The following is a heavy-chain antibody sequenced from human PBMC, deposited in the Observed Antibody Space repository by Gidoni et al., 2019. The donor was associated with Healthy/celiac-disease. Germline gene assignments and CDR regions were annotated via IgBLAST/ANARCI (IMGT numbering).Heavy chain of an antibody. V-gene: IGHV4-61*02. CDR1: GGSISSGSYY. J-gene: IGHJ2*01. CDR2: IYTSGST. Sequence: QVQLQESGPGLVKPSQTLALNCTVSGGSISSGSYYWSWIRQPAGKGLEWIGRIYTSGSTNYNPSLKSRVTISVDTSKNQFSLKLSSVTAADTAVYYCAIDGRTARGWYFDLWGRGTLVTVSS. D-gene: IGHD6-6*01. CDR3: AIDGRTARGWYFDL.